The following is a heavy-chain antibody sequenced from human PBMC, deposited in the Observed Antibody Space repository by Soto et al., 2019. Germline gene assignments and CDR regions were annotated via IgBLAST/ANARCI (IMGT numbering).Heavy chain of an antibody. CDR3: ASSTWFGELVYRRRGVYYFDY. CDR2: MNPNSGNT. J-gene: IGHJ4*02. D-gene: IGHD3-10*01. V-gene: IGHV1-8*01. Sequence: QVQLVQSGAEVKKPGASVKVSCKASGYTFTSYDINWVRQATGQGLEWMGWMNPNSGNTGYAQKFQGRVTITRNTYISTADMERISLRSEDTSVYDWASSTWFGELVYRRRGVYYFDYWGQGTLVTVSS. CDR1: GYTFTSYD.